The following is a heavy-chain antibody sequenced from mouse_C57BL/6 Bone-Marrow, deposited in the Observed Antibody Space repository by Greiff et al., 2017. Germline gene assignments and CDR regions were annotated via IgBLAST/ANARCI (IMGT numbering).Heavy chain of an antibody. V-gene: IGHV1-52*01. CDR3: ARPTTGWYFDV. CDR1: GYTFTSYW. J-gene: IGHJ1*03. CDR2: IDPSDSET. Sequence: QVQLQQPGAELVRPGSSVKLSCKASGYTFTSYWMHWVKQRPIQGLEWIGNIDPSDSETHYNQKFKDKATLTVDKSSSTAYMQLSSLTSEDSAVYYRARPTTGWYFDVWGTGTTVTVSS. D-gene: IGHD2-12*01.